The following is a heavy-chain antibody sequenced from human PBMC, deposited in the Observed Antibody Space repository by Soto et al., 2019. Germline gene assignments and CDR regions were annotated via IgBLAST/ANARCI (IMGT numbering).Heavy chain of an antibody. Sequence: QVQLQESGPGLVKPSETLSLTCAVSGGSMRSSDYYWGWIRQPPNKGMEWIGSMHDSGSTFYNPSLKSRVAISVDTSKTQFSLKLTCVGDADTAVYYCARPGYSSSWYWFDHWGQGTLVTVSS. CDR3: ARPGYSSSWYWFDH. D-gene: IGHD6-13*01. CDR1: GGSMRSSDYY. J-gene: IGHJ5*02. CDR2: MHDSGST. V-gene: IGHV4-39*01.